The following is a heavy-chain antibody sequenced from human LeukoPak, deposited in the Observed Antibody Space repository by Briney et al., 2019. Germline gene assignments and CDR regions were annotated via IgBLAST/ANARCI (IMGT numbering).Heavy chain of an antibody. V-gene: IGHV3-21*01. CDR1: GFTVSSNY. D-gene: IGHD3-22*01. J-gene: IGHJ4*02. CDR3: ARGDNSGYYNIYIDY. CDR2: ISSSSSYI. Sequence: GGSLRLSCAASGFTVSSNYMNWVRQAPGKGLEWVSSISSSSSYIYYADSVKGRFTISRDNAKNSLYLQMNSLRAEDTAVYYCARGDNSGYYNIYIDYWGQGTLVTVSS.